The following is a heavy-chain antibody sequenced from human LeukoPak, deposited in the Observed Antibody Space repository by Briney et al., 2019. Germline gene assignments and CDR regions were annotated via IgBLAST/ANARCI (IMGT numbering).Heavy chain of an antibody. V-gene: IGHV4-34*01. CDR3: ARGRVTTAPWFDP. CDR2: INHSGST. J-gene: IGHJ5*02. CDR1: GGSFSGYY. D-gene: IGHD4-17*01. Sequence: SETLSLTCAVYGGSFSGYYWSWIRQPPGKGLEWIGEINHSGSTNYNPSLKSRVTISVDTPKNQFSLKLSSVTAADTAVYYCARGRVTTAPWFDPWGQGTLVTVSS.